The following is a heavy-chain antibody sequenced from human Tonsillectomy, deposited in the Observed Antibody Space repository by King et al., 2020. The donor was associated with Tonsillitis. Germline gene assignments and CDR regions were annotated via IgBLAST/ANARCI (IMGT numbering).Heavy chain of an antibody. Sequence: QLVQSGGGVVQPGRSLRLSCAASGFTFSSYDMYWVRQAPGKGLEWVAVISSDGSYKYYADSVQGRFTISRDNSKNTLYLQMNSLRAEDTAVYYCARDRDDYIFDSWGQGTLVTVSS. D-gene: IGHD4/OR15-4a*01. CDR3: ARDRDDYIFDS. V-gene: IGHV3-33*05. CDR1: GFTFSSYD. CDR2: ISSDGSYK. J-gene: IGHJ4*02.